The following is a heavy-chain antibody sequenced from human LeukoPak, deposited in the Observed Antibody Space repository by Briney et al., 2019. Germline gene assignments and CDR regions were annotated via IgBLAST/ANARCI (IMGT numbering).Heavy chain of an antibody. Sequence: SETLSLTCTVSGGSISSYYWSWIRQPPGKGLEWIGEINHSGSTNYNPSLKSRVTISVDTPKNQFSLKLSSVTAADTAVYYCASRERRYDSSGYYRVFDYWGQGTLVTVSS. CDR2: INHSGST. D-gene: IGHD3-22*01. V-gene: IGHV4-34*01. CDR3: ASRERRYDSSGYYRVFDY. CDR1: GGSISSYY. J-gene: IGHJ4*02.